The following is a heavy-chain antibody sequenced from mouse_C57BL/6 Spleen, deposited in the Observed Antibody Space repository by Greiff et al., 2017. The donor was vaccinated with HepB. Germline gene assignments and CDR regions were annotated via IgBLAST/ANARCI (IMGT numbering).Heavy chain of an antibody. J-gene: IGHJ1*03. V-gene: IGHV1-64*01. Sequence: QVQLQQPGAELVKPGASVKLSCKASGYTFTSYWMHWVKQRPGQGLEWIGMIHPNSGSTNYNEKFKSKATLTVDKSSSTAYMQLSSLTSEDSAVYYCAMGWYDYDVRWYFDVWGTGTTVTVSS. CDR1: GYTFTSYW. D-gene: IGHD2-4*01. CDR3: AMGWYDYDVRWYFDV. CDR2: IHPNSGST.